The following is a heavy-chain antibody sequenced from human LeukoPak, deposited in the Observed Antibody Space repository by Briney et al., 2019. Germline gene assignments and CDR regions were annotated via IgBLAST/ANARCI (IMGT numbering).Heavy chain of an antibody. Sequence: GGSLRLSCAASGFTFTNDGMHWFRQAPGKGLEWVAVIWHDGRNKYYADSVKGRFTISRDNSKNTLYLQMNSLRAEDTAVYYCARGDEYSSSSSYYYYMDVWGKGTTVTVSS. CDR2: IWHDGRNK. V-gene: IGHV3-33*01. CDR1: GFTFTNDG. D-gene: IGHD6-6*01. CDR3: ARGDEYSSSSSYYYYMDV. J-gene: IGHJ6*03.